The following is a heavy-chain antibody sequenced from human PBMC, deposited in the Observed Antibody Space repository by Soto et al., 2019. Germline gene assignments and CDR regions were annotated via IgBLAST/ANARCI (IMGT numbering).Heavy chain of an antibody. V-gene: IGHV3-23*01. CDR1: GFTFSSYA. D-gene: IGHD6-13*01. J-gene: IGHJ4*02. CDR3: AKGYITVAGSFDY. Sequence: GGSLRLSCAASGFTFSSYAMSWVRQAPGKGLEWVSGISGSGDNTHYADSVKGRFTISRDNSKNTLFLQMNSLRAEDTAVYYCAKGYITVAGSFDYWGQGTRVTVSS. CDR2: ISGSGDNT.